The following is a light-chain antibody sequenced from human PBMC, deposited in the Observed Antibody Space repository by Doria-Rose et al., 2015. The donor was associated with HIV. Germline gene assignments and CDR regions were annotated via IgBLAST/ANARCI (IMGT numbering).Light chain of an antibody. V-gene: IGKV1-8*01. Sequence: TQSPSSLSASTGDRVTITCRASQGISSYLAWYQQKPGKAPKLLIYAASTLQSGVPSRSSGSGSGTDFTLTISCLQSEDFAAYYCQQYYSYPRTLGQGTKLEIK. CDR3: QQYYSYPRT. CDR1: QGISSY. J-gene: IGKJ2*01. CDR2: AAS.